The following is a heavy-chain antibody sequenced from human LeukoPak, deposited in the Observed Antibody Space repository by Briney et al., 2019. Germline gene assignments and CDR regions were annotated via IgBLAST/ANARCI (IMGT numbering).Heavy chain of an antibody. D-gene: IGHD3-22*01. J-gene: IGHJ3*02. Sequence: SETLSLTCTLSGASITDYYWSWIRQPAGKGLEWIGRIHTTGGTNYNPSLKSRVSMSVDTSKNQFSLKRTSVTAADTAVYYCARDLPFAGGDGGYAVCDAFDIWGQGTMSPSLQ. V-gene: IGHV4-4*07. CDR1: GASITDYY. CDR2: IHTTGGT. CDR3: ARDLPFAGGDGGYAVCDAFDI.